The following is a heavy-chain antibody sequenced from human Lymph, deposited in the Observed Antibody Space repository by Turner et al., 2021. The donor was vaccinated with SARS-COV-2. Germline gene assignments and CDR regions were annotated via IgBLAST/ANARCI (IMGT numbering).Heavy chain of an antibody. D-gene: IGHD3-22*01. V-gene: IGHV4-39*01. CDR1: GGSISSSSYY. CDR3: ARNDRVVVQSFDY. J-gene: IGHJ4*02. Sequence: QLQLQESGPGLVKPSETLSLPCTVSGGSISSSSYYWGWIRQPPGKGLEWIGSIYYSGSTYYNPSLKSRVTMSVDTSKNQFSLKLTSVTAADTAVYYCARNDRVVVQSFDYWGQGTLVTVSS. CDR2: IYYSGST.